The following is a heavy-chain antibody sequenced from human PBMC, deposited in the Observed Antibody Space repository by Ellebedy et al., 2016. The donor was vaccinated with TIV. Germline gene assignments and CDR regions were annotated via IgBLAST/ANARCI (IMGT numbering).Heavy chain of an antibody. D-gene: IGHD7-27*01. Sequence: GGSLRLXXAGSGFTFSSYSMNWVRQAPGKGLEWVSSFSSSSTYIYYADSVKGRFTISRDNAKNSLYLQMNSLRGEDTAVYYCARDLHWGRHDFWGRGTLVTVSS. CDR1: GFTFSSYS. J-gene: IGHJ4*02. CDR3: ARDLHWGRHDF. V-gene: IGHV3-21*04. CDR2: FSSSSTYI.